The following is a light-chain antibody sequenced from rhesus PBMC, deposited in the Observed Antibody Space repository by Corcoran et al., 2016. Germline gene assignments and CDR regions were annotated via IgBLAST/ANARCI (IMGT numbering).Light chain of an antibody. CDR1: QSVGST. V-gene: IGKV3-35*02. Sequence: ETVMMQSPATLSLSPGERATLSCRASQSVGSTLAWYQQKPGQAPRLLIYYSSTRATGIPDRFSATGSGTECTLTISSLEPEDVGIYYCQKYNDWPYSFGQGTKIEIK. CDR2: YSS. CDR3: QKYNDWPYS. J-gene: IGKJ2*01.